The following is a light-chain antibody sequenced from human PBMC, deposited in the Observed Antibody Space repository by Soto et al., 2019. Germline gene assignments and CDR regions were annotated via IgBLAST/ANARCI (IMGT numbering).Light chain of an antibody. Sequence: EIVLTQSPGTLSLSPGERATLYCRASQSISSNRFAWFQEKPGQAPSLLIYGVSSRATGIPDRFSGSGSGTDFTLTISRLVPEDFGVYYCQQYDRSPITFGPGTKVDIK. CDR2: GVS. CDR1: QSISSNR. V-gene: IGKV3-20*01. J-gene: IGKJ3*01. CDR3: QQYDRSPIT.